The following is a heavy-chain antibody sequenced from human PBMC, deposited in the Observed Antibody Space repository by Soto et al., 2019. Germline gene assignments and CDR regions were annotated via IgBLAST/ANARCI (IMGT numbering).Heavy chain of an antibody. D-gene: IGHD6-13*01. CDR3: AAALYQAAVEGFDP. Sequence: EASVKVSCKASGFTFTSSAVQWVRQARGQRLEWIGWIVVGSGNTNYAQKFQERVTITRDMSTSTAYMELSSLRSEDTAVYYCAAALYQAAVEGFDPWGQGTLVTVSS. CDR2: IVVGSGNT. V-gene: IGHV1-58*01. CDR1: GFTFTSSA. J-gene: IGHJ5*02.